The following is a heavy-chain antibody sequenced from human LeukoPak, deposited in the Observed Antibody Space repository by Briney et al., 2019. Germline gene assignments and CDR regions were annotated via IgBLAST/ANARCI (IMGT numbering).Heavy chain of an antibody. CDR1: GGTFSRYA. CDR2: IIPIFGTA. Sequence: GSAVPVSCKASGGTFSRYAISWVRQAPGQGLAWMGGIIPIFGTANYAQKCQGRVKNTTDESTSPAYLELNSLESQETDVYYCARDRASGSYIVAFDIWGQGTMVTVSS. V-gene: IGHV1-69*05. D-gene: IGHD1-26*01. J-gene: IGHJ3*02. CDR3: ARDRASGSYIVAFDI.